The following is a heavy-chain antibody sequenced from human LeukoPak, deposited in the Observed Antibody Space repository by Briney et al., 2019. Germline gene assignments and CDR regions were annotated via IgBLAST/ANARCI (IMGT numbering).Heavy chain of an antibody. D-gene: IGHD2-15*01. Sequence: GGSLRLSCAASGFSFSNSGMHWVRQAPGKRLEWVAILPYDGNNEYYADSVKGRFTASRDNSENTLYLQMNSLRSEDTAVYYCAKDGLYCTGGSCYNLLNSWGQGTLVIVSS. CDR1: GFSFSNSG. J-gene: IGHJ4*02. CDR2: LPYDGNNE. V-gene: IGHV3-30*18. CDR3: AKDGLYCTGGSCYNLLNS.